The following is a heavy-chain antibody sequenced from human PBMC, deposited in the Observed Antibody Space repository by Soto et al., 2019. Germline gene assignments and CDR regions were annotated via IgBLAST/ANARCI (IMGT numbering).Heavy chain of an antibody. Sequence: EVQLVESGGGLVKPGGSLRLSCADSGFSFSDAWMNWFRQAPGKGLEWVGRVKSETHGGTTDYGAPVKGRFTISRDDPENTVFLQMNSLKSEDTAVYYCATGGYYPDYWGQGTLVTVSS. V-gene: IGHV3-15*01. D-gene: IGHD3-10*01. CDR1: GFSFSDAW. CDR3: ATGGYYPDY. J-gene: IGHJ4*02. CDR2: VKSETHGGTT.